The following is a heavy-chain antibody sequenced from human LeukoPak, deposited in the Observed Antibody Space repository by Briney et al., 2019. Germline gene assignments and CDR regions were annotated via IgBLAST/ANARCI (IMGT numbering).Heavy chain of an antibody. J-gene: IGHJ6*03. Sequence: PSETLSLTCTVSGDSISSYYWSWIRQPPGKGLEWIGYIYYSGSTNYNPSLKSRVTISVDTSKNQFSLKLSSVTAADTAVYFCARANYYFYYYMDVWGKGTTVTVSS. CDR2: IYYSGST. CDR3: ARANYYFYYYMDV. V-gene: IGHV4-59*01. CDR1: GDSISSYY.